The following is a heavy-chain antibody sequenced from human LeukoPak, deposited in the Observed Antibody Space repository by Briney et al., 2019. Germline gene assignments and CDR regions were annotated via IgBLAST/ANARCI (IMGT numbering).Heavy chain of an antibody. CDR1: GFTFSSYA. CDR2: ISGSDGST. CDR3: ARGYPAMVSAPDY. Sequence: GGSLRLSCAASGFTFSSYAMSWVRQAPGKGLEWVSAISGSDGSTYYADSVKGRFTISRDNSKNTLDLQMNSLRAEDTAVYYCARGYPAMVSAPDYWGQGTLVTVSS. J-gene: IGHJ4*02. D-gene: IGHD5-18*01. V-gene: IGHV3-23*01.